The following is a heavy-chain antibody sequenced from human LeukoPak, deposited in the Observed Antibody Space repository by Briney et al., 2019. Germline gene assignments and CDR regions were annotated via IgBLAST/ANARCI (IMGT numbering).Heavy chain of an antibody. J-gene: IGHJ3*02. D-gene: IGHD1-14*01. CDR1: GFTVSSNY. V-gene: IGHV3-53*01. CDR3: ARDRVPDDAFDI. Sequence: PGGSLRLSCAASGFTVSSNYMSWDRQAPGKGLEWVSVIYSGGSTYYADSVKGRFTISRDNSKNTLYLQMNSLRAEDTAVYYCARDRVPDDAFDIWGQGTMVTVSS. CDR2: IYSGGST.